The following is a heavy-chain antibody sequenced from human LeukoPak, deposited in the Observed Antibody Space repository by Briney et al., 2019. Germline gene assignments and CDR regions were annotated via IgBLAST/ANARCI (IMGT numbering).Heavy chain of an antibody. Sequence: ASVKVSCKASGYTFTDYYMHWVRQAPGQGLEWMGWINPNSGGTNYAQKFQGRVTMTRDTSISTAYMELSRLRSDDTAVYYCARALVADSAFDYWGQGTLVTVSS. CDR2: INPNSGGT. J-gene: IGHJ4*02. CDR3: ARALVADSAFDY. CDR1: GYTFTDYY. V-gene: IGHV1-2*02. D-gene: IGHD2-15*01.